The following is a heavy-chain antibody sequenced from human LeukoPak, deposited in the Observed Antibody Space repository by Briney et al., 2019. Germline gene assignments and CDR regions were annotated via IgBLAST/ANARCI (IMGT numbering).Heavy chain of an antibody. J-gene: IGHJ4*02. CDR1: GYSISSGYY. Sequence: SETLSLTCAVSGYSISSGYYWGWIRQPPRKGLEWIVSIYHSGSTYYNPSLKSRVTISVDTSKNQFSLKLSSVTAADTAVYYCARHIAYCSSTSCYDPTIHPFDYWGQGTLVTVSS. D-gene: IGHD2-2*01. CDR2: IYHSGST. V-gene: IGHV4-38-2*01. CDR3: ARHIAYCSSTSCYDPTIHPFDY.